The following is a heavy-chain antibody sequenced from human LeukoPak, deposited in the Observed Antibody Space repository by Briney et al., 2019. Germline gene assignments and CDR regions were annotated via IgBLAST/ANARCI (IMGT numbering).Heavy chain of an antibody. CDR1: GGSISSYY. CDR2: IYYSGST. J-gene: IGHJ4*01. CDR3: ASVPDYYDSSGYYFDH. V-gene: IGHV4-59*01. D-gene: IGHD3-22*01. Sequence: SETLSLTCTVSGGSISSYYWSWIRQPPGKGLEWIGYIYYSGSTNYNPSLKSRVTISVDTSKNQFSLKLSSVTAADTAVYYCASVPDYYDSSGYYFDHWGQGTPVNV.